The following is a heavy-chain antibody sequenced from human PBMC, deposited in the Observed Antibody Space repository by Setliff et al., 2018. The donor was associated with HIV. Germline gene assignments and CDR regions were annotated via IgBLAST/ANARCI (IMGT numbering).Heavy chain of an antibody. CDR2: INWIGGST. D-gene: IGHD6-19*01. Sequence: GSLRLSCTASGFTFDDYGMSWVRQAPGKGLEWVSSINWIGGSTRYAYADSVMGRFTISRDNARSSLYLQMNSLRADDTAVYYCARSPYSSGWGPSSVAYMDVWGKGTTVTV. J-gene: IGHJ6*03. CDR1: GFTFDDYG. CDR3: ARSPYSSGWGPSSVAYMDV. V-gene: IGHV3-20*04.